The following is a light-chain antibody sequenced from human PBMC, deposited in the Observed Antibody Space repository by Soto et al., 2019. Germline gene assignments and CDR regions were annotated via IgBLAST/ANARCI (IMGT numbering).Light chain of an antibody. CDR3: QQYNNWPPWT. CDR1: QSVCSN. CDR2: GAS. J-gene: IGKJ1*01. V-gene: IGKV3-15*01. Sequence: EIVMSQSPATLSVSPGARATLSCRASQSVCSNLAWYQQKPGQAPRLLIYGASTRATGIPARFSGSGSGTEFTLTISSLQSEDFAVYYCQQYNNWPPWTFGQGTQVEIK.